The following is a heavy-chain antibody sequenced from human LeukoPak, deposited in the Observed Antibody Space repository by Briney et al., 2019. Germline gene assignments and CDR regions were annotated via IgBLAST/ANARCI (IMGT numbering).Heavy chain of an antibody. CDR2: IYTSGST. D-gene: IGHD1-7*01. CDR1: GGSISSGDYY. CDR3: AREDQLLGYFDY. V-gene: IGHV4-61*08. J-gene: IGHJ4*02. Sequence: SETLSLTCTVSGGSISSGDYYWSWIRQPPGKGLEWIGYIYTSGSTNYNPSLKSRVTISVDTSKNQFSLKLSSVTAADTAVYYCAREDQLLGYFDYWGQGTLVTVSS.